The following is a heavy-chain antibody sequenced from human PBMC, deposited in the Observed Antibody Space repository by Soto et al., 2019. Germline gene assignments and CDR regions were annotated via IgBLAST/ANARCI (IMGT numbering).Heavy chain of an antibody. V-gene: IGHV3-48*03. D-gene: IGHD5-12*01. CDR1: RFTFSSFE. Sequence: EEQLVESGGGLVQPGGSLRLSCAASRFTFSSFEMNWVRQAPGKGLEFVSYIDSNGRTITYAESLRGRFTISRDNAKNALYLPMHSLRVEDTAVYYCARGVGLSGKYYALDLCGQGTMVTVSS. J-gene: IGHJ3*01. CDR2: IDSNGRTI. CDR3: ARGVGLSGKYYALDL.